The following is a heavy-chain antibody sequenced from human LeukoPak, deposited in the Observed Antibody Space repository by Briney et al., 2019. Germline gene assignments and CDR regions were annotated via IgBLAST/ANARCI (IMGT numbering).Heavy chain of an antibody. D-gene: IGHD5-24*01. V-gene: IGHV1-8*01. CDR3: ARGKDGYNYVPDS. Sequence: ASVKVSCTASGYTFTSYDINWVRQAPGQGLEWMGWMNPNSGNTVYAQKFQGRVTMTRDTSISTAYMELSSLRSEDTAVYYCARGKDGYNYVPDSWGQGTLVTVSS. CDR2: MNPNSGNT. CDR1: GYTFTSYD. J-gene: IGHJ4*02.